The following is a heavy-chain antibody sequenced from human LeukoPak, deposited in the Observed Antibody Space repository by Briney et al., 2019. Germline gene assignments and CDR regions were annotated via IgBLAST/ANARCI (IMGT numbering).Heavy chain of an antibody. D-gene: IGHD7-27*01. Sequence: RGESLTICCMDSGSSFTSYWIGWVRQMTGKGVERMGIIYPGDSDTRYSPSFQGQVTISADKSISTAYLQWSSLKASDTAMYYWAGRVTGRGLYYFDYWGQRTLVTVSS. CDR3: AGRVTGRGLYYFDY. J-gene: IGHJ4*02. CDR1: GSSFTSYW. V-gene: IGHV5-51*01. CDR2: IYPGDSDT.